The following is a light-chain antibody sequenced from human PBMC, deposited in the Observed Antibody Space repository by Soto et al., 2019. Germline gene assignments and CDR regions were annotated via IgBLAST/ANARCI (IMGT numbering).Light chain of an antibody. V-gene: IGLV1-40*01. CDR1: NSNIGAGYD. Sequence: QSALTQPPSVSGAPGQRVTISCTGSNSNIGAGYDVHWYQQLPGTAPKLLIYGNSNRPSGVPDRSSGYKSGTSASLTITGLQAEDEADYYCQSYGDSLSGYVFGTGTKVTVL. CDR3: QSYGDSLSGYV. CDR2: GNS. J-gene: IGLJ1*01.